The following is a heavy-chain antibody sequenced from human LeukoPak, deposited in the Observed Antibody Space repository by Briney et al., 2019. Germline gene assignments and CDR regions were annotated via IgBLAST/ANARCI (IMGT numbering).Heavy chain of an antibody. CDR2: ISSSSSYI. CDR1: GFTFSSYA. V-gene: IGHV3-21*01. D-gene: IGHD3-10*01. J-gene: IGHJ4*02. CDR3: ARSIWTITMVRGANTRGVDY. Sequence: PGGSLRLSCAASGFTFSSYAMNWVRQAPGKGLEWVSFISSSSSYIYYADSVKGRFTISRDNAKNSLYLQMNSLRVEDTAVYYCARSIWTITMVRGANTRGVDYWGQGTLVTVSS.